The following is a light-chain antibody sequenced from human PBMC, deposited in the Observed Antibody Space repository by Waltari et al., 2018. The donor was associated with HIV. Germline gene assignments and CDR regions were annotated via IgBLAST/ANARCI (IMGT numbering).Light chain of an antibody. J-gene: IGLJ2*01. CDR1: RSNIGSNP. Sequence: QSVLTQPPSASGTPGQRVTNSCSGRRSNIGSNPVTWYQQLPGTAPKLIIYNSNQRPSGVPDLFAGSKSGTSSSLAISGLQSEDEGAYYCAAWDDGLNGLFGGGTKLTV. CDR2: NSN. V-gene: IGLV1-44*01. CDR3: AAWDDGLNGL.